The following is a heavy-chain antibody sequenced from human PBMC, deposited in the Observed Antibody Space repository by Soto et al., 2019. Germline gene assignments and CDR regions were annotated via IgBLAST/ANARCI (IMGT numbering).Heavy chain of an antibody. Sequence: SETLSLTCAVSGGSISSGGYSWSWIRQPPGKGLEWIGYIYHSGSTYYNPSLKSRVTISVDRSKNQFSLKLSSVTAADTAVYYCASSRTVTTFDYWGQGTLVTVS. CDR1: GGSISSGGYS. D-gene: IGHD4-17*01. V-gene: IGHV4-30-2*01. J-gene: IGHJ4*02. CDR2: IYHSGST. CDR3: ASSRTVTTFDY.